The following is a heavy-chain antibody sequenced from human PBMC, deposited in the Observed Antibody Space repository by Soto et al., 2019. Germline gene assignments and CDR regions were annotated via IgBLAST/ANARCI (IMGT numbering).Heavy chain of an antibody. CDR3: ARGEWLGERRFDP. Sequence: QVQLQESGPGLVKPSQTLSLTCTVSGGSISSGGYYWSWIRQHPGKGLEWIGYIYYSGSTYYNPSLTSRVTISVDTSKNQFSLKLSSVTAADTAVYYCARGEWLGERRFDPWGQGTLVTVSS. J-gene: IGHJ5*02. CDR2: IYYSGST. D-gene: IGHD3-16*01. CDR1: GGSISSGGYY. V-gene: IGHV4-31*03.